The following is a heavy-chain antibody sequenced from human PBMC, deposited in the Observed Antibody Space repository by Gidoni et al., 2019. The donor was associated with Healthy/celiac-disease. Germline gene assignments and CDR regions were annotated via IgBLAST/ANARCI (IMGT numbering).Heavy chain of an antibody. CDR2: ISGSGGST. CDR3: AKYGSGREGGLRFYYYYGMDV. J-gene: IGHJ6*02. D-gene: IGHD3-16*01. Sequence: LEWVSAISGSGGSTYYADSVKGRFTISRDNSKNTLYLQMNSLRAEDTAVYYCAKYGSGREGGLRFYYYYGMDVWGQGTTVTVSS. V-gene: IGHV3-23*01.